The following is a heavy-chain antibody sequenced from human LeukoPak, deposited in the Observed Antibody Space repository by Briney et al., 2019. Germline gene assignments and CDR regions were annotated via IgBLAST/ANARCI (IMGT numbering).Heavy chain of an antibody. CDR2: ISSSGSTK. Sequence: GGSLRLSCAASGFTFSDYYMSWVRQAPGKGLEWVSYISSSGSTKYYADSVKGRFTISRDNSKNTLYLQMNSLRAEDTAVYYCAKIYDMLTFDYWGQGTLVTVSS. J-gene: IGHJ4*02. CDR3: AKIYDMLTFDY. CDR1: GFTFSDYY. V-gene: IGHV3-11*01. D-gene: IGHD3-9*01.